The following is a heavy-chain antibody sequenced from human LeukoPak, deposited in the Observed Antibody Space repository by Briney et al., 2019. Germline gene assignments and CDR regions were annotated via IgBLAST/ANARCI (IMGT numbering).Heavy chain of an antibody. D-gene: IGHD4-17*01. V-gene: IGHV4-31*03. CDR3: AREREDGDYISRFDP. CDR1: GGPISSGGYY. CDR2: IYYSGST. Sequence: SQTLSLTCTVSGGPISSGGYYWSWIRQHPGKGLERIGYIYYSGSTYYNPSLKSRVTISVDTSKNQFSLKLSSVTAADTAVYYCAREREDGDYISRFDPWGQGTLVTVSS. J-gene: IGHJ5*02.